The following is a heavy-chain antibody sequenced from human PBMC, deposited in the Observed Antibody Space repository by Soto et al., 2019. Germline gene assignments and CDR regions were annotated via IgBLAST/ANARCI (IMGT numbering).Heavy chain of an antibody. J-gene: IGHJ4*02. CDR2: ISGSGGST. CDR1: GFTFSSYA. D-gene: IGHD2-15*01. Sequence: EVQLLESGGGLVQPGGSLRLSCAASGFTFSSYAMSWVRQAPGKGLEWVSAISGSGGSTYYADSVKGRFTISRDNSKNTLYLQMNSLRAEDTAVYYCAKDSSCSGGSCYNPGGYWGQGTLVTVSS. V-gene: IGHV3-23*01. CDR3: AKDSSCSGGSCYNPGGY.